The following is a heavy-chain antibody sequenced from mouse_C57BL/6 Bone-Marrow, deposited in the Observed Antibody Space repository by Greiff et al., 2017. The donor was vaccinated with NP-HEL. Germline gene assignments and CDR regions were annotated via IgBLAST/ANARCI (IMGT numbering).Heavy chain of an antibody. V-gene: IGHV1-19*01. CDR3: ARYYGTLAY. Sequence: VQLQQSGPVLVKPGASVKMSCKASGYTFTDYYMNWVKQSPGKSLEWIGVINPYNGGTSYNQKFKGKATLTVDKSSSTAYMELNSLTSEDSAVYYCARYYGTLAYWGQGILVTAAA. J-gene: IGHJ3*01. CDR1: GYTFTDYY. D-gene: IGHD1-1*01. CDR2: INPYNGGT.